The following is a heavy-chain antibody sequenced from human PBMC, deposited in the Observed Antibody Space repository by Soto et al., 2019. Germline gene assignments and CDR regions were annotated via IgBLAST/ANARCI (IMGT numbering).Heavy chain of an antibody. CDR3: ARGRVEDSSGWDTYFDY. D-gene: IGHD6-19*01. J-gene: IGHJ4*02. CDR1: GFTFSGYS. V-gene: IGHV3-64*01. Sequence: EVQLVESGGGLVQPGGSLRLSCAASGFTFSGYSMFWVRQAPGKGLEYVSAINTNGVNTFYAKSVKGRFTISRDNSKNTMYLHMGSLRAEDMAVYYCARGRVEDSSGWDTYFDYWGQGTLVTVSS. CDR2: INTNGVNT.